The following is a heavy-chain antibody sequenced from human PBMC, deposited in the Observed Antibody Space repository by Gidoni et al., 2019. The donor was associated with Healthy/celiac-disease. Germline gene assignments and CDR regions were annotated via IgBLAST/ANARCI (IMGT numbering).Heavy chain of an antibody. CDR2: IYYSGST. CDR3: ASGTLGYCSSTSCHPSIDQDYFDY. J-gene: IGHJ4*02. CDR1: GGSISSSSYY. Sequence: QLQLQESGPGLVKPSETLSLTCTVSGGSISSSSYYWGWIRQPPGKGLEWIGSIYYSGSTYYNPSLKSRVTISVDTSKNQFSLKLSSVTAADTAVYYCASGTLGYCSSTSCHPSIDQDYFDYWGQGTLVTVSS. V-gene: IGHV4-39*01. D-gene: IGHD2-2*01.